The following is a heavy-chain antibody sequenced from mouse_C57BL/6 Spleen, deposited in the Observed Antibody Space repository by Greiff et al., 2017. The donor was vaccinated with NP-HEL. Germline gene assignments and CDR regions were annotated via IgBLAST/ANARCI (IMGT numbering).Heavy chain of an antibody. CDR3: ARGDGNFDY. D-gene: IGHD2-3*01. Sequence: QVQLQQSGAELVRPGTSAKVSCKASGYSFTNYLIEWVKQRPGQGLEWIGVINPGSGGTNYNEKFKGKATLTADKSSSTAYMQLSSLTSEDSAVYLCARGDGNFDYWGEGGTLTNSS. CDR2: INPGSGGT. V-gene: IGHV1-54*01. CDR1: GYSFTNYL. J-gene: IGHJ2*01.